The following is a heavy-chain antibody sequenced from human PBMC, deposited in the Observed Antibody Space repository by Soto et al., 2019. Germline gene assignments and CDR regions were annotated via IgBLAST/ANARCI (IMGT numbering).Heavy chain of an antibody. CDR1: GDTFTNFG. V-gene: IGHV1-18*01. CDR2: IATYNNNR. Sequence: QIHLVQSGPEVKKPGASITVSCKTSGDTFTNFGLSWVRQAPGQGLEWMGWIATYNNNRNYAQKFQGRLTLTTDTSTSTGYMELKSLGYDDTAVYYCARVLRGVVNWFDPWGQGTLVTVSS. CDR3: ARVLRGVVNWFDP. J-gene: IGHJ5*02. D-gene: IGHD3-10*01.